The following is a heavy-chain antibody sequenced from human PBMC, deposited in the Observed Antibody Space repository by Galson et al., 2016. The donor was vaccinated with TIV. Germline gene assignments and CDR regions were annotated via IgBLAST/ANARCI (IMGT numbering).Heavy chain of an antibody. CDR1: GYTFIDYY. J-gene: IGHJ4*02. CDR3: AVWSNIYFFAL. Sequence: SVKVSCKASGYTFIDYYMHWVRQAPGQGLEWVGVIDPNSGGTTYAQKFQGRVTMTRDTSTSTVYMELSSLRSGDTAVFYCAVWSNIYFFALWGQGTLLTASS. D-gene: IGHD2-2*02. CDR2: IDPNSGGT. V-gene: IGHV1-46*01.